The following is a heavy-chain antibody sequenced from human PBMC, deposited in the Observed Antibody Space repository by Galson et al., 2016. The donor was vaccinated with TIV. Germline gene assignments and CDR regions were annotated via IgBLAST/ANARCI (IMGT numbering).Heavy chain of an antibody. V-gene: IGHV1-69*13. CDR3: ASDRNTALDTYHYYYGMDV. CDR2: IIPLFGIA. Sequence: SVKVSCKASGGTFSSYVFNWVRPAPGQGLEWMGGIIPLFGIANYAQKFQDRVTITADDSTSTAYMELNSLRSGDTAVYYCASDRNTALDTYHYYYGMDVWGQGTTVTVSS. D-gene: IGHD5-18*01. J-gene: IGHJ6*02. CDR1: GGTFSSYV.